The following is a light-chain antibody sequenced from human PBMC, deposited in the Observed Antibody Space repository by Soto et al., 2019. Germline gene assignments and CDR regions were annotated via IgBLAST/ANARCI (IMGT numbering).Light chain of an antibody. CDR1: QDISNH. CDR3: QQYDNHPTFT. CDR2: DAS. V-gene: IGKV1-33*01. J-gene: IGKJ3*01. Sequence: IQMTQSPSSLSASVGDRVTITCQASQDISNHLNWYQQKPGKAAKLLIYDASSLETGVTSSFSGSGSGTDFTSTITSLRPEDIATYYCQQYDNHPTFTFGPGTKVDIK.